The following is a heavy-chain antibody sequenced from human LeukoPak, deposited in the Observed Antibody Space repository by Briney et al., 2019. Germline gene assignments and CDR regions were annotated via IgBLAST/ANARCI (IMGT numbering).Heavy chain of an antibody. CDR1: GFTFSSYS. Sequence: GGSLRLSCAASGFTFSSYSMHWVRQAPGKGLEWVAVISHDGNNKYYADSVKDRFTISRDNSKNTLFLQMTSLRAEDTAVYFCAREVPVSLRFLEWENFGSRGQGALVTVSS. CDR3: AREVPVSLRFLEWENFGS. CDR2: ISHDGNNK. D-gene: IGHD3-3*01. J-gene: IGHJ4*02. V-gene: IGHV3-30-3*01.